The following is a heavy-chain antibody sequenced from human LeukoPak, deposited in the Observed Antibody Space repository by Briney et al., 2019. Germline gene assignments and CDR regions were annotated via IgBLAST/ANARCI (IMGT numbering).Heavy chain of an antibody. D-gene: IGHD6-19*01. CDR1: GVTFSRYG. Sequence: GGSLRLSCAASGVTFSRYGMHWVRQAPGKGLEWVAFIRYDGSNKYYADSVKGRFTISRDNSKNTLYLQMNSLRAEDTAVYYCAKDCCGSGWSDFDYWGQGTLVTVSS. CDR3: AKDCCGSGWSDFDY. CDR2: IRYDGSNK. J-gene: IGHJ4*02. V-gene: IGHV3-30*02.